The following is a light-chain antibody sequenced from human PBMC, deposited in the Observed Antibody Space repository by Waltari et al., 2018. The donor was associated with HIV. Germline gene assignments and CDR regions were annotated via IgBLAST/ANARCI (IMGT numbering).Light chain of an antibody. V-gene: IGLV2-14*03. J-gene: IGLJ3*02. Sequence: QTALTQPAAASGSPGQSINNSCARTKNDVGGYNYVSWYQQHPGKAPRPMIYDVSNRPSGVSNRFSGSKSGNTASLTISGLQAEDEADYYCSSYTSSSTRVFGGGTKLTVL. CDR1: KNDVGGYNY. CDR3: SSYTSSSTRV. CDR2: DVS.